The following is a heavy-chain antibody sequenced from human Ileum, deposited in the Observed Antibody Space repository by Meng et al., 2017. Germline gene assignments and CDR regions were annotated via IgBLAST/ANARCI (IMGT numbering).Heavy chain of an antibody. CDR3: AREKQQLGFDS. J-gene: IGHJ4*02. V-gene: IGHV4-4*07. Sequence: GPGLVKPSETLSLTCTVSGGSISGYFWSWIRQPAGKGLEWIGRLYTSGITNYNPSLKSRVTMSVDTSKSQFSLNLTSVTAADTAIYYCAREKQQLGFDSWGQGTLVTVSS. CDR2: LYTSGIT. D-gene: IGHD1-1*01. CDR1: GGSISGYF.